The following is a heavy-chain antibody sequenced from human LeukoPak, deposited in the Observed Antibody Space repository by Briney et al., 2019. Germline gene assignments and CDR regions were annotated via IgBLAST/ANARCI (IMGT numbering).Heavy chain of an antibody. J-gene: IGHJ4*02. V-gene: IGHV5-51*01. CDR2: IYPGDSDT. CDR3: ARIGYCSGTSCYAGFYGIDY. Sequence: GESLKISCMGSGYNFTNYWIAWVRQMPGKGLEWMGIIYPGDSDTSYSPSFQGQITISADKSISTAYLQWSSLKASDTAIYYCARIGYCSGTSCYAGFYGIDYWGQGTLVTVSS. CDR1: GYNFTNYW. D-gene: IGHD2-2*01.